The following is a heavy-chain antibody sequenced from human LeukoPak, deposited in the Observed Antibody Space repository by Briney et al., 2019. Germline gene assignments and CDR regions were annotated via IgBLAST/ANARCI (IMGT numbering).Heavy chain of an antibody. V-gene: IGHV3-23*01. Sequence: GGSLRLSCAASGFTFSSYAMSWVRQAPGKGLEWVSAISGSGGSTYYADSVKGRFTISRDNSKNTLYLQMNSLRAEDTAVYYCAKVRPISTTVVTPKGHFDYWGQGTLVTVTS. CDR3: AKVRPISTTVVTPKGHFDY. CDR2: ISGSGGST. J-gene: IGHJ4*02. D-gene: IGHD4-23*01. CDR1: GFTFSSYA.